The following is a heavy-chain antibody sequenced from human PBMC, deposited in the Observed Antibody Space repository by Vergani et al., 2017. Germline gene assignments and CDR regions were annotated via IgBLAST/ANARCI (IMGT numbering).Heavy chain of an antibody. CDR3: ARDPYYYYYMDV. CDR2: ISSSSSTI. J-gene: IGHJ6*03. CDR1: GFTFSSYS. Sequence: EVQLVESGGGLVKPGGSLRLSCAASGFTFSSYSMNWVRQAPGKGLEWVSSISSSSSTIYYADSVKGRFTISRDNAKNSLYLQMNSLRAEDTAVYYCARDPYYYYYMDVWGKGTTVTVSS. V-gene: IGHV3-21*01.